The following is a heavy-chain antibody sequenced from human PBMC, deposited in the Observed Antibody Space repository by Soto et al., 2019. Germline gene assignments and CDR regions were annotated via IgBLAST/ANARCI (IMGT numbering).Heavy chain of an antibody. D-gene: IGHD1-26*01. CDR1: GGTFSSYA. J-gene: IGHJ4*02. CDR3: ARAPQVGSYFDY. Sequence: ASVKVSCKASGGTFSSYAISWVRQAPGQGLEWMGGIIPIFGTANYAQKFQGRVTITADESTSTAYMELSSLRSEDTAVYYCARAPQVGSYFDYWGQGTLVTVSS. V-gene: IGHV1-69*01. CDR2: IIPIFGTA.